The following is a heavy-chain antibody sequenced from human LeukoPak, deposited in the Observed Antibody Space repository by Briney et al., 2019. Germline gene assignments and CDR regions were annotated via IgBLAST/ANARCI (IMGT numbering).Heavy chain of an antibody. CDR1: GYTFTSYA. V-gene: IGHV7-4-1*02. J-gene: IGHJ6*03. CDR3: ARENGSGSYALSGYYYYYYMDV. D-gene: IGHD3-10*01. CDR2: INTNTGNP. Sequence: ASVKVSCKASGYTFTSYAMNWVRQAPGQGLEWMGWINTNTGNPTYAQGSTGRFVFSLDTSVSTAYLQISSPKAEDTAVYYCARENGSGSYALSGYYYYYYMDVWGKGTTVTVSS.